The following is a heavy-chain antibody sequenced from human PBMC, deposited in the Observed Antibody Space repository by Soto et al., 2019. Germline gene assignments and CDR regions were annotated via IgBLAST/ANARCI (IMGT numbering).Heavy chain of an antibody. V-gene: IGHV4-31*03. Sequence: SETLSLTCTVSGGSISSGGYYWSWIRQHPGKGLEWIGYIYYSGSTYYNPSLKSRVTISVDTSKNQFSLRLSSMTAADTAVYYCARHVMATGTTGYWGNGALVTVAS. D-gene: IGHD1-1*01. CDR2: IYYSGST. J-gene: IGHJ1*01. CDR1: GGSISSGGYY. CDR3: ARHVMATGTTGY.